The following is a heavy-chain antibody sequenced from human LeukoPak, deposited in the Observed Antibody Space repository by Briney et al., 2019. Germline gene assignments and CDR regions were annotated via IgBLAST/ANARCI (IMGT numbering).Heavy chain of an antibody. D-gene: IGHD3-10*01. Sequence: SVKVSCKASVGTCSSYAISWVRQAPGQGLEWMGGIIPIFGTANYAQKFQGRVTITADKSTSTAYMELSSLRSEDTAVYYCARARGSTYYYGSGPYYYYGMDVWGKGTTVTVSS. V-gene: IGHV1-69*06. CDR2: IIPIFGTA. CDR1: VGTCSSYA. J-gene: IGHJ6*04. CDR3: ARARGSTYYYGSGPYYYYGMDV.